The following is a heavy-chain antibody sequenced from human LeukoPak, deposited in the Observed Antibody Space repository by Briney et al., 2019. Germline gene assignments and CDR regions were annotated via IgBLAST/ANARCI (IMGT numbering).Heavy chain of an antibody. CDR2: IYPGDSDT. J-gene: IGHJ3*02. CDR3: ASRLGYCSGGSCYSPENAFDI. D-gene: IGHD2-15*01. V-gene: IGHV5-51*01. Sequence: GESLQISCKGSGYSFTSYWIGWVRQMPGKGLEWMGIIYPGDSDTRYSPSFQGQVTISADKSISTAYLQWSSLKASDTAMYYCASRLGYCSGGSCYSPENAFDIWGQGTMVTVSS. CDR1: GYSFTSYW.